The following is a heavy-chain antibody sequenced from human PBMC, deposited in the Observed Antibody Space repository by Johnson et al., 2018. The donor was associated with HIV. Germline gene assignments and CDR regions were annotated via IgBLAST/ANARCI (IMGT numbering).Heavy chain of an antibody. CDR1: GFTFSTYG. Sequence: QVQLVESGGDLVQPGRSLRLSCAASGFTFSTYGMHWVRQAPGKGLEWVAVIWYDGSNKDYADSVKGRFTISRDNSKNSVYLQMKNLRAEDTALYYCARDLGPNGRGAFDMWGRGTMVTVSS. D-gene: IGHD1-1*01. V-gene: IGHV3-33*01. CDR3: ARDLGPNGRGAFDM. J-gene: IGHJ3*02. CDR2: IWYDGSNK.